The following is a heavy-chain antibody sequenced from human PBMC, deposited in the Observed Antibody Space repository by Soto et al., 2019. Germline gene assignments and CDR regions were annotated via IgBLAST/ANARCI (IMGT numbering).Heavy chain of an antibody. CDR2: ISGSGGST. CDR1: GFTFSSYA. CDR3: ARGPYDFWSGSSFY. D-gene: IGHD3-3*01. Sequence: GGSLRLSCAASGFTFSSYAMSWVRQAPGKGLEWVSAISGSGGSTYYADSVKGRFTISRDNSKNTLYLQMNSLRAEDTAVYYCARGPYDFWSGSSFYWGQGTLVTVSS. V-gene: IGHV3-23*01. J-gene: IGHJ4*02.